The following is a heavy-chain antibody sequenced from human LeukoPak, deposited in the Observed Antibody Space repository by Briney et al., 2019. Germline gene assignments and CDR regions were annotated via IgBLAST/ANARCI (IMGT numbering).Heavy chain of an antibody. CDR2: ISTSGNTI. Sequence: PGGSLRLSCAASGFTFSDYYMSWIRQAPGRGLEWVSYISTSGNTIYYADSVKGRFTISRDNSKNTLYLQMNSLRAEDTAVYYCAKVFVRYYDSHYAFDIWGQGTMVTVSS. D-gene: IGHD3-22*01. J-gene: IGHJ3*02. CDR3: AKVFVRYYDSHYAFDI. V-gene: IGHV3-11*04. CDR1: GFTFSDYY.